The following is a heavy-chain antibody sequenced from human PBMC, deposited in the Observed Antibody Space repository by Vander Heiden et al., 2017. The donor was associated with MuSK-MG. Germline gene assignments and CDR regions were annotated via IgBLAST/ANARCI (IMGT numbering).Heavy chain of an antibody. J-gene: IGHJ4*02. CDR2: ISSNGGNT. CDR3: ARGPLTSVDY. Sequence: EVQLVESGGGLVQPGGSLRLSCAASGFTFSSYAMHWVRQAPGKGLEDVSVISSNGGNTYYANSVKGRFTISRDNSKNTIYLQMGSLRAEDTAVYYCARGPLTSVDYWGQGTLVTVFS. CDR1: GFTFSSYA. V-gene: IGHV3-64*01. D-gene: IGHD3-9*01.